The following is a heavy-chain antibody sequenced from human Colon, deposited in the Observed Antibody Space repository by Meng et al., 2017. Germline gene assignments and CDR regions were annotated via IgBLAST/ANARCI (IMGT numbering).Heavy chain of an antibody. V-gene: IGHV4-4*02. CDR2: IDHRGSA. Sequence: QGPLQESGPGLWKPSGTLSLACSVSGASVSVNSYWSWVRQPPGRGLEWIGQIDHRGSAYYRPSLNSRVTMSLDKSRNQFSLRLTSVTAADTAVYYCARHGGYYQDFWGQGTLVTVSS. CDR1: GASVSVNSY. D-gene: IGHD4-23*01. J-gene: IGHJ4*02. CDR3: ARHGGYYQDF.